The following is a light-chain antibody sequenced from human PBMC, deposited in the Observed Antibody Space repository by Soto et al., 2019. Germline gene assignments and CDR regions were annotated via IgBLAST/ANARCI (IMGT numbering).Light chain of an antibody. CDR2: LTS. CDR3: HQRQSWPRT. J-gene: IGKJ1*01. CDR1: QAVNTR. V-gene: IGKV3-11*01. Sequence: EIVVTQSPATLSSFPGDRVTLSCRASQAVNTRLAWYQHKPGQAPRLLIYLTSNRAAGIPARFSGSGSGTDFTLTISDVEPEDFAVYYCHQRQSWPRTFGQGTKV.